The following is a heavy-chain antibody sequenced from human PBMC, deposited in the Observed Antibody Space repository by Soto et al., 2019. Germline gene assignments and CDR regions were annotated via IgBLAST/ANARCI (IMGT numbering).Heavy chain of an antibody. CDR1: GFTFSSYA. D-gene: IGHD2-2*01. V-gene: IGHV3-30-3*01. Sequence: PGGSLRLSCAASGFTFSSYAMHWVRQAPGKGLEWVAVISYDGSNKYYADSVKGRFTISRDNSKNTLYLQMNSLRAEDTAVYYCARDLRRYCSITSCYAADAFDIWGQGTMVTVSS. J-gene: IGHJ3*02. CDR3: ARDLRRYCSITSCYAADAFDI. CDR2: ISYDGSNK.